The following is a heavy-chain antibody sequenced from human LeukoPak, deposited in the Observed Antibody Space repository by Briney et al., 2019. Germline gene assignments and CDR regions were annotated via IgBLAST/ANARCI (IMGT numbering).Heavy chain of an antibody. V-gene: IGHV3-73*01. CDR3: TRRGVGATNEFDY. D-gene: IGHD1-26*01. CDR1: GFTFSGSA. J-gene: IGHJ4*02. Sequence: GGTLRLSCAASGFTFSGSAMHWVRQASGKGLEWVGRIRSKANSYATAYAASVKGRFTISRDDSKNTAYLQMNSLKTEDTAVYYCTRRGVGATNEFDYWGQGTLVTVSS. CDR2: IRSKANSYAT.